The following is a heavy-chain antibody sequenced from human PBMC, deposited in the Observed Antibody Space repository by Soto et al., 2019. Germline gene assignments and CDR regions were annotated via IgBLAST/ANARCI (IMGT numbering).Heavy chain of an antibody. CDR3: TVYSSSRYYYYYYMDV. CDR2: IRSKANSYAT. CDR1: GFTFSGSA. V-gene: IGHV3-73*01. D-gene: IGHD6-6*01. Sequence: PGGSLRLSCAASGFTFSGSAMHWVRQASGKGLEWVGRIRSKANSYATAYAASVKGMFTISRDDSKNTAYLQMNSLKTEDTAVNYCTVYSSSRYYYYYYMDVWGKGTTVTVSS. J-gene: IGHJ6*03.